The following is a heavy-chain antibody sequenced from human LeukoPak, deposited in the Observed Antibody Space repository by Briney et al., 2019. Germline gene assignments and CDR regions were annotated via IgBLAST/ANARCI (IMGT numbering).Heavy chain of an antibody. Sequence: PGGSLRLSCAASGFIFNTAWMSWVRQAPGKGLEWVGRIKSKSDGETTDSAAPVKGRFTISRDDSKNTLYLQMNSLRIEDTAVYYCTPAGDSDYWGQGTLVTVSS. J-gene: IGHJ4*02. CDR2: IKSKSDGETT. CDR3: TPAGDSDY. D-gene: IGHD4-17*01. V-gene: IGHV3-15*01. CDR1: GFIFNTAW.